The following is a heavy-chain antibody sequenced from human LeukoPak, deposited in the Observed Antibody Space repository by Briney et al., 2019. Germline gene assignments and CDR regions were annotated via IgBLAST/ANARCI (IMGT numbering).Heavy chain of an antibody. J-gene: IGHJ6*03. CDR3: ARSRYYYYMDV. Sequence: SETLSLTCTVSGGSISSGGYYWSWIRQPPGKGLEWIGYIYHSGSTYYNPSLKSRVTISVDRSKNQFSLKLSSVTAADTAVYYCARSRYYYYMDVWGKGTTVTVSS. V-gene: IGHV4-30-2*01. CDR2: IYHSGST. CDR1: GGSISSGGYY.